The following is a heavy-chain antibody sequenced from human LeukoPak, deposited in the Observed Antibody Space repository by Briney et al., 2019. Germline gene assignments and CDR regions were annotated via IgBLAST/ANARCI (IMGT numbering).Heavy chain of an antibody. D-gene: IGHD3-3*01. CDR3: ARDQKLRFLEWLPAPFHA. CDR1: GYTFTGYY. CDR2: INPNSGGT. Sequence: ASVKVSCXASGYTFTGYYMHWVRQAPGQGLEWMGWINPNSGGTNYAQKFQGRVTMTRGTSISTAYMELSRLRSDDTAVYYCARDQKLRFLEWLPAPFHAWGQGTLVTVSS. V-gene: IGHV1-2*02. J-gene: IGHJ5*02.